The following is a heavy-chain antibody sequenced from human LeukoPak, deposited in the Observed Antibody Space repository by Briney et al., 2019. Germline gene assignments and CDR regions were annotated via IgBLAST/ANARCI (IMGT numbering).Heavy chain of an antibody. D-gene: IGHD3-22*01. CDR2: ISSSGSTI. V-gene: IGHV3-11*01. CDR3: ASGYDSSGYYPEYFQH. J-gene: IGHJ1*01. CDR1: GFTFSDYY. Sequence: SGGSLRLSCAASGFTFSDYYMSWIRQAPGKGLEWVAYISSSGSTIYYADSVKGRFTISTDNANNSLYLQMNSLRAEDTAVYYCASGYDSSGYYPEYFQHWGQGTLVTVSS.